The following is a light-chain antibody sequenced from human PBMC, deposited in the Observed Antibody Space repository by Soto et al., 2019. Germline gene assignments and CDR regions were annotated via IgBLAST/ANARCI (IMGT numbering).Light chain of an antibody. V-gene: IGKV3-15*01. Sequence: ELVIRHSPATMSVAPGAGAILSCRASQSVRSSLDWDQQKPAQAPRLLIYGASTRATVILARFSGSGSGTEFTLTIISLQSEDFAVYYCQQYNNWPPLTFGGGTKVPTK. CDR3: QQYNNWPPLT. J-gene: IGKJ4*01. CDR1: QSVRSS. CDR2: GAS.